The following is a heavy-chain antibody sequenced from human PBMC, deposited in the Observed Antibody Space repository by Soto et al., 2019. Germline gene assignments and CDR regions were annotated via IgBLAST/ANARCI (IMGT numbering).Heavy chain of an antibody. V-gene: IGHV4-31*03. CDR3: ARTWIGSPFDF. J-gene: IGHJ4*02. D-gene: IGHD5-12*01. Sequence: SETLSLTCTVSGASVGRDGYYWSWIRQQPGKGLEWIGYIYYSGNTNYNPSLKSRLTISVDTSKNQFSLQLRSVTAADTAVYYCARTWIGSPFDFWGQGSLVTVSS. CDR1: GASVGRDGYY. CDR2: IYYSGNT.